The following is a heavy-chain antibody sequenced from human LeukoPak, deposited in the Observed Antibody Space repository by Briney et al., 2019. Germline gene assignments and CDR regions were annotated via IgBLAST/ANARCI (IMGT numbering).Heavy chain of an antibody. V-gene: IGHV1-2*06. CDR2: INPNSGGT. D-gene: IGHD3-10*01. CDR1: GYTFTSYY. Sequence: ASVKVSCKASGYTFTSYYMHWVRQAPGQGLEWMGRINPNSGGTNYAQKFQGRVTMTRDTSISTAYMELSRLRSDDTAVYYCARVGTSWVREEDYWGQGTLVTVSS. J-gene: IGHJ4*02. CDR3: ARVGTSWVREEDY.